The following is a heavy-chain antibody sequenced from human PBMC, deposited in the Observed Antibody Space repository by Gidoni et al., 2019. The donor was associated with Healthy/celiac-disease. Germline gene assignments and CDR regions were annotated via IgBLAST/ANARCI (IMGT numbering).Heavy chain of an antibody. V-gene: IGHV4-34*01. Sequence: QVQLQQWGAGLLKPSETLSLTCAVYGGSFSGYYWSWIRQPPGKGLVWIGEINHSGSTNYNPSLKSRVTISVDTSKNQFSLKLSSVTAADTAVYYCARVYSGSPEYFDYWGQGTLVTVSS. CDR1: GGSFSGYY. CDR2: INHSGST. J-gene: IGHJ4*01. D-gene: IGHD1-26*01. CDR3: ARVYSGSPEYFDY.